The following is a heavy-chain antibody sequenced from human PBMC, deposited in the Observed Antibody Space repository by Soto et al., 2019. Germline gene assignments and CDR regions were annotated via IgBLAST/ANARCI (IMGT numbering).Heavy chain of an antibody. CDR3: ARDPQMYCSSSFSYYGLDV. D-gene: IGHD6-6*01. J-gene: IGHJ6*02. CDR2: IIPIFGTA. V-gene: IGHV1-69*12. CDR1: GGTFSSYA. Sequence: QVQLVQSGAEVKKPGSSVKVSCKASGGTFSSYAISWVRQAPGQGLEWMGGIIPIFGTANYAQKFQGRVTITADESPSTAYMELSSLRCQDTAVYYLARDPQMYCSSSFSYYGLDVWGQGTTDTVSS.